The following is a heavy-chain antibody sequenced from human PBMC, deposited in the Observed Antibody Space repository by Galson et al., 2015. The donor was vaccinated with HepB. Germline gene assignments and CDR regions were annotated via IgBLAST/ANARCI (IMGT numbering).Heavy chain of an antibody. D-gene: IGHD2-15*01. Sequence: LSLTCTVSGGSISSYYWSWIRQPPGKGLEWIGYIYYSGSTNYNPSLKSRVTISVDTSKNQFSLKLSSVTAADTAVYYCARHSRLVPTRYCSGGSCYSMGFDPWGQGTLVTVSS. J-gene: IGHJ5*02. CDR1: GGSISSYY. V-gene: IGHV4-59*08. CDR3: ARHSRLVPTRYCSGGSCYSMGFDP. CDR2: IYYSGST.